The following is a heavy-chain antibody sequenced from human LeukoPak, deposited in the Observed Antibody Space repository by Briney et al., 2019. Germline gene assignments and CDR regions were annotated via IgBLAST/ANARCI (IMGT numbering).Heavy chain of an antibody. CDR1: GFTFSSYA. CDR2: ISGSGGST. D-gene: IGHD1-26*01. Sequence: GGSLRLSCAASGFTFSSYAMSWVRQAPGKGLEWVSAISGSGGSTYYADSVKGRFTISGDNSKNTLYLQMNSLRAEDTAVYYCAKRWELLRSYYYGMDVWGQGTTVTVSS. J-gene: IGHJ6*02. CDR3: AKRWELLRSYYYGMDV. V-gene: IGHV3-23*01.